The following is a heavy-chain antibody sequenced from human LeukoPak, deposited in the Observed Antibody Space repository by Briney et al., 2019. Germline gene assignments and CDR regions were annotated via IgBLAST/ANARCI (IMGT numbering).Heavy chain of an antibody. Sequence: SLRLSCTASGFTFGDYAMGWFRQAPGKGLEWVGFIRSKAYGGTTEYAASVKGRFTISRDDSKSIAYLQMNGLKTEDTAVYYCTRESRRTVTTSNFDYWGQGTLVTVSS. CDR3: TRESRRTVTTSNFDY. CDR2: IRSKAYGGTT. V-gene: IGHV3-49*03. D-gene: IGHD4-17*01. CDR1: GFTFGDYA. J-gene: IGHJ4*02.